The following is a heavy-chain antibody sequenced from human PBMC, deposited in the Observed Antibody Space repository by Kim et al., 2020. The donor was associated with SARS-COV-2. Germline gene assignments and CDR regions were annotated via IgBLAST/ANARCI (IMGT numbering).Heavy chain of an antibody. V-gene: IGHV4-34*01. J-gene: IGHJ4*02. CDR1: GGSFSGYY. CDR2: INHSGST. Sequence: SETLSLTCAVYGGSFSGYYWSWIRQPPGKGLEWIGEINHSGSTNYNPSLKSRVTISVDTSKNQFSLKLSSVTAADTAVYYCARGDYVWGSYRERYFDYWGQGTLVTVSS. CDR3: ARGDYVWGSYRERYFDY. D-gene: IGHD3-16*02.